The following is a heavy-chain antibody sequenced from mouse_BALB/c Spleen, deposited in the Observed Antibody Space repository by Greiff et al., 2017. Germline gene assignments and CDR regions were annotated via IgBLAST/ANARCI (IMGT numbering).Heavy chain of an antibody. J-gene: IGHJ4*01. CDR2: IWAGGST. CDR1: GFSLTSYG. CDR3: ARRGATMITTIAMDY. V-gene: IGHV2-9*02. D-gene: IGHD2-4*01. Sequence: VQVVESGPGLVAPSQSLSITCTVSGFSLTSYGVHWVRQPPGKGLEWLGVIWAGGSTNYNSALMSRLSISKDNSKSQVFLKMNSLQTDDTAMYYCARRGATMITTIAMDYWGQGTSVTVSS.